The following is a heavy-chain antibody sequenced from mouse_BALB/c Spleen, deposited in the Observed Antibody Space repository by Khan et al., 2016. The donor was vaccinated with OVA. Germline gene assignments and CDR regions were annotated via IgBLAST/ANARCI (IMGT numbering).Heavy chain of an antibody. Sequence: EVQLQQSGPELVKPGASVRMSCKASGYTFTGYVMHWVKQKPGQGLEWIGYIKPYNDATKYNEDFKGKATLTSDKSSSTAYMELSSLTSEDSAVYYCARGNWESYYFDYWGQGTTLTVSS. CDR1: GYTFTGYV. D-gene: IGHD4-1*01. J-gene: IGHJ2*01. CDR3: ARGNWESYYFDY. V-gene: IGHV1S136*01. CDR2: IKPYNDAT.